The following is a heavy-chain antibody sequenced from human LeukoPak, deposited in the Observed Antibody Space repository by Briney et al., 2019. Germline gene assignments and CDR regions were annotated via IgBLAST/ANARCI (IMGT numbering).Heavy chain of an antibody. V-gene: IGHV4-34*01. Sequence: PSETLSLTCAVYGGSFSGYYWSWIRQPPGKGLEWIGEINHSGSTNYNPSLKSRVTISVDTSKNQFSLKLSSVTAADTAVYYCARESITMVRGAGWFDPWGQGTLVTVSS. J-gene: IGHJ5*02. CDR1: GGSFSGYY. CDR2: INHSGST. CDR3: ARESITMVRGAGWFDP. D-gene: IGHD3-10*01.